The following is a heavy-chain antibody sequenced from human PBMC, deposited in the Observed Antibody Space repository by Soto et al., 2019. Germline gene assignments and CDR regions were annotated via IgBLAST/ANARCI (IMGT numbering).Heavy chain of an antibody. CDR1: AFTFSSFE. V-gene: IGHV3-48*03. Sequence: EVQLVESGGGLVQPGGSLRLSCTASAFTFSSFEMNWVRQAPGKGLEWVSYISHSGSTIYYADSVQGRFTISRDNANSSLYLQMNSLRAEDTAVYYCARSPRAGTRFDFWGQGTLVTVSS. CDR2: ISHSGSTI. D-gene: IGHD2-2*01. J-gene: IGHJ4*02. CDR3: ARSPRAGTRFDF.